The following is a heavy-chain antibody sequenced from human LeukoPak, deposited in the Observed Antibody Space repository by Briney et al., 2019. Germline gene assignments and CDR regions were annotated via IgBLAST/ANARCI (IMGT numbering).Heavy chain of an antibody. V-gene: IGHV3-48*01. CDR1: GFTFSTYT. J-gene: IGHJ4*02. D-gene: IGHD1-26*01. CDR3: AREGSGSYDFDY. CDR2: ISRSSSTI. Sequence: GGSLRLSCAASGFTFSTYTMNWVRQAPGKGLEWVSYISRSSSTIYYADSVKGRFTISRDNAKNSLYLQMNRLRAEDTAVYYCAREGSGSYDFDYWGQGTLVTVSS.